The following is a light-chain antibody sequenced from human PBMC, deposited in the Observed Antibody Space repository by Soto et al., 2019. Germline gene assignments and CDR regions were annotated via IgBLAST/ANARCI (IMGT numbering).Light chain of an antibody. J-gene: IGKJ1*01. CDR2: GVS. CDR1: QSVSGSD. Sequence: EVVLTQSPGTLSLSPGERATLSCRASQSVSGSDLAWYQQKPGQAPRLLISGVSNRATGTPDRFSGSGSGTDFTLTISSXEPEDFAVFYCHQYGTSPPTFGPGTKVDIK. V-gene: IGKV3-20*01. CDR3: HQYGTSPPT.